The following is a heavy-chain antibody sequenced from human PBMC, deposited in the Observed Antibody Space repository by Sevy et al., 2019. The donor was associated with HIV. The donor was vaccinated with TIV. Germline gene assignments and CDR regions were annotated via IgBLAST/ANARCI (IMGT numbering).Heavy chain of an antibody. CDR3: ARTFGGVNGTFDY. CDR2: ISGSRGST. CDR1: GFTFSSYA. V-gene: IGHV3-23*01. D-gene: IGHD3-16*01. J-gene: IGHJ4*02. Sequence: GGSQRLSCAASGFTFSSYAMSWVRQAPGKGLEWVSAISGSRGSTYYADSVKGRFTISRDNSKNTLYLQMNSLRAEDTAVYYCARTFGGVNGTFDYWGQGTLVTVSS.